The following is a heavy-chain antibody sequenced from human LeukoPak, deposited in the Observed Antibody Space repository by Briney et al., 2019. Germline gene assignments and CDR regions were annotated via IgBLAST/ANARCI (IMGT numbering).Heavy chain of an antibody. CDR1: GFSFSTQE. J-gene: IGHJ4*02. CDR2: ISSNSRTI. V-gene: IGHV3-48*03. Sequence: GGSLRLSCATSGFSFSTQEMTWVRQAPGKGLEWVSYISSNSRTIYYADSVKGRFTISRDNTRNSVFLQLNSLRVEDTGFYYCARGSYTGFDLYFDYWGQGTRVTVSS. D-gene: IGHD5-12*01. CDR3: ARGSYTGFDLYFDY.